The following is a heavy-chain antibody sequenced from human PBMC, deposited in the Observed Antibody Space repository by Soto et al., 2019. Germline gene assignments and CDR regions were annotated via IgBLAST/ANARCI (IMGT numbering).Heavy chain of an antibody. V-gene: IGHV1-8*01. D-gene: IGHD3-3*01. J-gene: IGHJ4*02. CDR1: GYAFTSYD. Sequence: VQLVQSGAEVKKPGASVKVSRKASGYAFTSYDINWVRQATGQGLEWMGFLNPNNGNTGYAQKFQGRVTMTRNISISTAYMELSSLRSEDTAMYYCARGRTGNWNSDYWGQGTLVAVSS. CDR2: LNPNNGNT. CDR3: ARGRTGNWNSDY.